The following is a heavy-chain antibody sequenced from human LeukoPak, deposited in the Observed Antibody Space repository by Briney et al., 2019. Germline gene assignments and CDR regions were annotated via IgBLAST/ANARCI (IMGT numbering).Heavy chain of an antibody. D-gene: IGHD6-13*01. V-gene: IGHV3-23*01. Sequence: GGSLRLSCAASGFTFSSYAMSWVRQAPGKGLEWVSAISGSGGSTYYADSVKGRFTISRDNSKNKLYLQMNSLRAEDTAVYYCAKSSSWYYYYGMDVWGKGTTVTVSS. J-gene: IGHJ6*04. CDR1: GFTFSSYA. CDR3: AKSSSWYYYYGMDV. CDR2: ISGSGGST.